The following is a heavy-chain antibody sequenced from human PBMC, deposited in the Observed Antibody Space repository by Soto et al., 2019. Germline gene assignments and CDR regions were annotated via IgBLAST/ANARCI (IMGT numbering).Heavy chain of an antibody. V-gene: IGHV4-39*01. J-gene: IGHJ1*01. Sequence: QLQLQESGPGLVKPSETLSLTCTVSGGSTSSSSYYWGWIRQPPGKGLEWIGSIYYSGSTYYNPSLKSRAAISVDTSKNQFSLKLSSVTAADTAVYYCARHGGSSSWFTYPPNAEYFQHWGQGTLVTVSS. CDR1: GGSTSSSSYY. D-gene: IGHD6-13*01. CDR3: ARHGGSSSWFTYPPNAEYFQH. CDR2: IYYSGST.